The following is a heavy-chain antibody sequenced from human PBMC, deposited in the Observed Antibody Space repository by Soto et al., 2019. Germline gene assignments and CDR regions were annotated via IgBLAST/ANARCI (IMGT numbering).Heavy chain of an antibody. D-gene: IGHD5-18*01. CDR1: GFTVSSNY. Sequence: EVQLVESGGGLVQPGGSLRLSCAASGFTVSSNYMSWVRQAPGKGLEWVSVIYSGGSAYYADSVKGRFTISRDNSKNTLYLQMNSLRAEXXAXXXXXXXGYSYGGGYFDYWGQGTLVTVSS. CDR3: XXXGYSYGGGYFDY. CDR2: IYSGGSA. J-gene: IGHJ4*02. V-gene: IGHV3-66*01.